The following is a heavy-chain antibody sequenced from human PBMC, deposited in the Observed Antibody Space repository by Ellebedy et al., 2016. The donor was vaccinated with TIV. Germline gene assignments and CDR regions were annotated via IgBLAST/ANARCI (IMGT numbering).Heavy chain of an antibody. CDR3: AREAVTRNYYYGMDV. Sequence: GESLKISCAAPGFIFSSYGMHWVRQAPGKGLEWVAVIWHDGRNKYYADSVQGRFTISRDNSKNTLYLQMNSLRAEDTGIYYWAREAVTRNYYYGMDVWGQGTTVTVFS. CDR2: IWHDGRNK. D-gene: IGHD4-17*01. V-gene: IGHV3-33*01. CDR1: GFIFSSYG. J-gene: IGHJ6*02.